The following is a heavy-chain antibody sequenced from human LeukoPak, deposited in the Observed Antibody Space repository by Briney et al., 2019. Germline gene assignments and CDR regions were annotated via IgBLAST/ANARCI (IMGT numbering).Heavy chain of an antibody. V-gene: IGHV4-59*01. CDR3: AREKKVGASYDAFDI. D-gene: IGHD1-26*01. Sequence: SETLSLTCTVSGGSISSYYWSWIRQPPGKGLEWIGYIYYSGSTNYNPSLKSRVTISVDTSKNQFSLKLSSVTAADTAVYYCAREKKVGASYDAFDIWGQGTMATVSS. J-gene: IGHJ3*02. CDR1: GGSISSYY. CDR2: IYYSGST.